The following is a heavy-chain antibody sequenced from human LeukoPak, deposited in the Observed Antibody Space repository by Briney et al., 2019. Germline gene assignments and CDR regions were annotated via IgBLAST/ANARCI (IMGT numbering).Heavy chain of an antibody. CDR1: GFTFSSYA. CDR2: IGGSGGST. J-gene: IGHJ4*02. Sequence: GGSLRLSCAASGFTFSSYAMSWVREAPGKGLEWVSAIGGSGGSTYYADSVKGRFTISRDNSKNTLYLQMNSLRAEDTAVYYCATANHYDFWSGYYYYFDYWGQGTLVTVSS. CDR3: ATANHYDFWSGYYYYFDY. D-gene: IGHD3-3*01. V-gene: IGHV3-23*01.